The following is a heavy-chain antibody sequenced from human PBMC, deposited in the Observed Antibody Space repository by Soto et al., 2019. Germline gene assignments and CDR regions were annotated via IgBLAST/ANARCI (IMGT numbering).Heavy chain of an antibody. CDR3: AKDFRSYNWNQGHWFDP. D-gene: IGHD1-1*01. Sequence: PGGSLRLSCAASGFTFSSYAMIWVGQAPGKGLEWVSAISVSGGSTYYADSVKGRFTISRDNSKNTLYLQMNSLRAEDTAVYYCAKDFRSYNWNQGHWFDPWGQGTLVTVSS. J-gene: IGHJ5*02. V-gene: IGHV3-23*01. CDR1: GFTFSSYA. CDR2: ISVSGGST.